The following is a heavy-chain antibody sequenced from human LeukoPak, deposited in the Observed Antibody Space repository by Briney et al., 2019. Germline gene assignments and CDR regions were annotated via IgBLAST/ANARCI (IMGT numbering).Heavy chain of an antibody. Sequence: GGSLRLSCAASGFTFSSYGMHWVRQAPGKGLEWVAFIRYDGSNKYYADSVKGRFTISRDNSKNTLYLQMNSLRAEDTAVYYCAKDWRNYKVGATPSLDYWGQGTLVTVSS. V-gene: IGHV3-30*02. CDR1: GFTFSSYG. CDR2: IRYDGSNK. CDR3: AKDWRNYKVGATPSLDY. J-gene: IGHJ4*02. D-gene: IGHD1-26*01.